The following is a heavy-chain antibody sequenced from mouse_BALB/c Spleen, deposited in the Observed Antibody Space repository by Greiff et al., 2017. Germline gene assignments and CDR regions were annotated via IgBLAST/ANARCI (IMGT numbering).Heavy chain of an antibody. J-gene: IGHJ4*01. CDR3: ARTVYRYDGYYAMDY. D-gene: IGHD2-14*01. CDR1: GYTFSSYW. CDR2: ILPGSGST. Sequence: VKLQESGAELMKPGASVKISCKATGYTFSSYWIEWVKQRPGHGLEWIGEILPGSGSTNYNEKFKGKATFTADTSSNTAYMQLSSLTSEDSAVYYCARTVYRYDGYYAMDYWGQGTSVTVSS. V-gene: IGHV1-9*01.